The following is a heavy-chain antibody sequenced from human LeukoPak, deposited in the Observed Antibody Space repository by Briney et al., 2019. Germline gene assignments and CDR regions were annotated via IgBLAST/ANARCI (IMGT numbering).Heavy chain of an antibody. J-gene: IGHJ5*02. CDR1: AGSISSYN. CDR3: ARGGSGYALNWFDP. Sequence: PSETLSLTCTVSAGSISSYNWNWIRQPPGKGLEWIGSIYYTGTTNYNPSLQSRVTISLDMSKNQFSLKLSSVTAADTAVYYCARGGSGYALNWFDPWGQGTLVTVSS. V-gene: IGHV4-59*01. CDR2: IYYTGTT. D-gene: IGHD5-12*01.